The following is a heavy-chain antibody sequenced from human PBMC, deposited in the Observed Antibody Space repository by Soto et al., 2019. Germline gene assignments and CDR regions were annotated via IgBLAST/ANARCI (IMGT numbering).Heavy chain of an antibody. Sequence: GGSLRLSCAASGFAVSSSYMMWVRQAPGQGLECVSITYTGGSTHYADSVKGRFTVSRDDSRNTLYLQMNSLRAEDTAVYYCARDPPITSDYAMDVWGQGTTVTV. J-gene: IGHJ6*02. V-gene: IGHV3-53*01. CDR1: GFAVSSSY. D-gene: IGHD1-20*01. CDR2: TYTGGST. CDR3: ARDPPITSDYAMDV.